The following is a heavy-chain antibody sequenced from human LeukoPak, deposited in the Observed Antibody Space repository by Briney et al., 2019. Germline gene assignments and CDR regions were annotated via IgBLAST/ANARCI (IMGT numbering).Heavy chain of an antibody. CDR2: VYWNDDK. Sequence: SGPTLVKPTQTLTLTCTFSGFSLSTSGVGVGWIRQPPGKALEWLALVYWNDDKRYSPSLKSRLTITKDTSKNQVVLTMTNMDPVDTATYYCAHTHPLYYFDYWGQGTLVTVSS. V-gene: IGHV2-5*01. CDR1: GFSLSTSGVG. J-gene: IGHJ4*02. CDR3: AHTHPLYYFDY.